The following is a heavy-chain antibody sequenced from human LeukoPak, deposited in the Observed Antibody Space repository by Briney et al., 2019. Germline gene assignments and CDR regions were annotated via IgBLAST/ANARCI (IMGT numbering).Heavy chain of an antibody. J-gene: IGHJ3*02. CDR1: GFTFSNYW. V-gene: IGHV3-74*01. D-gene: IGHD3-22*01. CDR2: IYSDGSTT. CDR3: STMIGVVEAFDI. Sequence: GGSLRLSCAASGFTFSNYWMYWVRQAPGKGLVWVSRIYSDGSTTSYADSVKGRFTISRDNAKNTLYLQMNSLRAEDTAVYYCSTMIGVVEAFDIWGQGTMVTVSS.